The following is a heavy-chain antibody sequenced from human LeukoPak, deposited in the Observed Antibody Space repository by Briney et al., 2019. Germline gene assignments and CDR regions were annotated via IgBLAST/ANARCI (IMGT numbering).Heavy chain of an antibody. J-gene: IGHJ5*02. Sequence: ASGTLSLTCAVSGGSISSSNWWSWVRQPPGEGLGWIGEIYHSGSTNYNPSLKSRVTISVDKSKNQFSLKLSSVTAADTAVYFCARIMGRGYCISTSCRGDWFDPWGQGTLVTVSS. V-gene: IGHV4-4*02. D-gene: IGHD2-2*01. CDR2: IYHSGST. CDR1: GGSISSSNW. CDR3: ARIMGRGYCISTSCRGDWFDP.